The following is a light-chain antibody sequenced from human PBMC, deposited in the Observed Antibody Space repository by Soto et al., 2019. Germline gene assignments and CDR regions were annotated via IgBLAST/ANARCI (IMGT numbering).Light chain of an antibody. V-gene: IGKV3-20*01. J-gene: IGKJ1*01. CDR2: GVS. CDR3: QHYGYSQWT. CDR1: QTGSYSY. Sequence: IVLTQSPGTLSVSPGETATLSCRSSQTGSYSYLAWYQQKSGQAPRLLIYGVSTRATGIPDRFSGSGSGTEFTLTIRRLEPEDFAVYFCQHYGYSQWTFGQGTKVDIK.